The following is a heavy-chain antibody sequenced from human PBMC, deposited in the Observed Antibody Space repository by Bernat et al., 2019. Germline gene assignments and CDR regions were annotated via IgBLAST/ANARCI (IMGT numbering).Heavy chain of an antibody. J-gene: IGHJ4*02. CDR3: AAGTGKSDLDF. Sequence: EVQLVESGGGLVKPGQSLRISCVGSGFAFSDAWMSWVRQAPGKGLEWVGRIKSKSDYGTRDFAAPVKGRFALSSDDSEKTVYLQMNSLRTEDTAVYYCAAGTGKSDLDFWGQGILVTVSS. CDR2: IKSKSDYGTR. CDR1: GFAFSDAW. D-gene: IGHD3/OR15-3a*01. V-gene: IGHV3-15*01.